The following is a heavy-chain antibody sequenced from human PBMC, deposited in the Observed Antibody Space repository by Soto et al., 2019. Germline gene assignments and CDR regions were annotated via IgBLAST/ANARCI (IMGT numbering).Heavy chain of an antibody. CDR1: GGSISSYY. J-gene: IGHJ4*02. CDR3: ARVPPYCGGDCSPYFDY. CDR2: IYYSGST. V-gene: IGHV4-59*01. Sequence: TSETLSLTCTVSGGSISSYYWSWIRQPPGKGLEWIGYIYYSGSTNYNPSLKSRVTISVDTSKNQFSLKLSSVTAADTAVYYCARVPPYCGGDCSPYFDYWGQGTLVTVSS. D-gene: IGHD2-21*02.